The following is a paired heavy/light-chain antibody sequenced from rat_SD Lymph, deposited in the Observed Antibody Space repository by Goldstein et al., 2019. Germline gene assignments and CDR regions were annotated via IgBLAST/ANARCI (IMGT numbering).Light chain of an antibody. V-gene: IGKV3S17*01. CDR3: QQGLTFPLT. CDR2: NEF. Sequence: NIVLTQSPASLAVILGQKATISCTASESVNKFGINLMHWYQQKPGQLPKILIYNEFSRAPGIPARFSGDEAELNFTLTIEPVEADDVATYYCQQGLTFPLTFGSGTKLEIK. CDR1: ESVNKFGINL. J-gene: IGKJ5*01.
Heavy chain of an antibody. CDR2: IWWDDDK. CDR3: ARIEGDNNYGY. J-gene: IGHJ2*01. V-gene: IGHV8-20*01. Sequence: QVTLKESGPGILQPSQTLSLTCTFSGFSLSTYGMGVGWIRQPSGKGLEWLANIWWDDDKYYNPSLKNRLTISKDTSNNQAFLKITNVDTADTATYYCARIEGDNNYGYWGQGVMVTVSS. D-gene: IGHD1-10*01. CDR1: GFSLSTYGMG.